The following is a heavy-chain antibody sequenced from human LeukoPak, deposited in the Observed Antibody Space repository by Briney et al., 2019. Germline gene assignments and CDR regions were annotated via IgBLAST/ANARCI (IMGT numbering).Heavy chain of an antibody. V-gene: IGHV4-59*01. D-gene: IGHD2-21*02. CDR3: ARTGGDCSSGFCYYAMDV. CDR1: GGSLSGSH. Sequence: SETLSLTCLVSGGSLSGSHWSWIRQPPGKGLEWIGYIHYTGSTDYNPSLRSRVTLSIDMSKNHFSLRLSSVTAAATAVYYCARTGGDCSSGFCYYAMDVWGQGTTVTVS. J-gene: IGHJ6*02. CDR2: IHYTGST.